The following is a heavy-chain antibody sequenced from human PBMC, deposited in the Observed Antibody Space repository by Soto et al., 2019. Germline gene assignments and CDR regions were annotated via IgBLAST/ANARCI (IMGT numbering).Heavy chain of an antibody. Sequence: SETLSLTCTVSGGSISSRVYYWSWIRQHPGKGLEWIGYIHYTGSTYYNPSLKSRVTMSVDTSKKQFSLKLSSVTAADTAVYYCARYDCSGGSCYSVYFDSWGQGTLVTVSS. D-gene: IGHD2-15*01. CDR1: GGSISSRVYY. CDR2: IHYTGST. CDR3: ARYDCSGGSCYSVYFDS. J-gene: IGHJ4*02. V-gene: IGHV4-31*03.